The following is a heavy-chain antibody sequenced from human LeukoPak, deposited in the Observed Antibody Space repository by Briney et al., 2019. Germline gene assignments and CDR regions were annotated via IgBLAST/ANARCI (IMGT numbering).Heavy chain of an antibody. Sequence: PGRSLRLSCAASGFTFSSYGMHWVRQAPGKGLEWVAIIWYDGSNKYYADSVKGRFTISRDTSKNTLYLQMNSLRAEDTAVYYCARRGMATAIDYWGRGTLVTVSS. D-gene: IGHD5-24*01. V-gene: IGHV3-33*01. J-gene: IGHJ4*02. CDR1: GFTFSSYG. CDR2: IWYDGSNK. CDR3: ARRGMATAIDY.